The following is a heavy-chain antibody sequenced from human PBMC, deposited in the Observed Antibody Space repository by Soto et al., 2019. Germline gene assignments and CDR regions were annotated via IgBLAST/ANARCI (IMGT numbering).Heavy chain of an antibody. CDR1: GGSIISGGYY. CDR3: ARDSGRDGYNLIDY. V-gene: IGHV4-31*03. J-gene: IGHJ4*02. CDR2: IYYSGST. D-gene: IGHD2-21*01. Sequence: PSETLSLTCTVSGGSIISGGYYWRWIRQHPGKGLEWIGYIYYSGSTYYNPSLKSRVTISVDTSKNQFSLKLSSVTAADTAVYYCARDSGRDGYNLIDYWGQGTLVTVSS.